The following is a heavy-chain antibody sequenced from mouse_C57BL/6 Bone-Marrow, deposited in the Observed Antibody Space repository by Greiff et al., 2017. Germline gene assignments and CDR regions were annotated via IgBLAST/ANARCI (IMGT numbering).Heavy chain of an antibody. CDR2: ISYDGSN. CDR3: ARDEDYGSSIDY. V-gene: IGHV3-6*01. D-gene: IGHD1-1*01. CDR1: GYSITSGYY. J-gene: IGHJ2*01. Sequence: ESGPGLVKPSQSLSLTCSVTGYSITSGYYWNWIRQFPGNKLEWMGYISYDGSNNYNPSLKNRISITRDTSKNQFFLKLNSVTTEDTATYYCARDEDYGSSIDYWGQGTTLTVSS.